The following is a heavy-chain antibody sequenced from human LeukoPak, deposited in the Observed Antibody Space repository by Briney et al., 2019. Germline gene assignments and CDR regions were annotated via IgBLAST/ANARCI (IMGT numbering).Heavy chain of an antibody. CDR2: INHSGST. Sequence: SETLALTCAVYGGSFSGYYWSWIRQPPGKGLEWIGEINHSGSTNYNPSLKSRVTISVDTSKNQFSLKLSSVTAADTAVYYCARDRYYDSGSYYNWGQGTLVTVSS. D-gene: IGHD3-10*01. J-gene: IGHJ4*02. V-gene: IGHV4-34*01. CDR3: ARDRYYDSGSYYN. CDR1: GGSFSGYY.